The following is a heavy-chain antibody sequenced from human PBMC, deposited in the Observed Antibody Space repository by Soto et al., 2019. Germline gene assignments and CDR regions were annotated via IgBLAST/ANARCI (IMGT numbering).Heavy chain of an antibody. Sequence: EVQLVESGGGLVKPGGSLRLSCAASGFTFSSYSMNWVRQAPGKGLEWVSSISSSSSYIYYADSVKGRFTISRDNAKNSLYLQMNSLRAEDTAVYYCARDQAAGDYGVLDAFDIWGQGTMVTVSS. J-gene: IGHJ3*02. CDR2: ISSSSSYI. CDR3: ARDQAAGDYGVLDAFDI. V-gene: IGHV3-21*01. D-gene: IGHD4-17*01. CDR1: GFTFSSYS.